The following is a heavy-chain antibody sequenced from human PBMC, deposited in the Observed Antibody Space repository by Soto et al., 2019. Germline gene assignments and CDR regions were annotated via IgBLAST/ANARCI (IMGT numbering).Heavy chain of an antibody. J-gene: IGHJ6*02. CDR3: ARIGGGSYYHDSSPYHYYVMDV. CDR2: ISSSGSTI. D-gene: IGHD3-10*01. Sequence: AGRSPRLSCAASGFTFSDYYMSWIRQAPGKGLEWVSYISSSGSTIYYADSVKGRFTISRDNAKNSLYLQMNSLRAEDTAVYYCARIGGGSYYHDSSPYHYYVMDVCGQRTTVTVSS. V-gene: IGHV3-11*01. CDR1: GFTFSDYY.